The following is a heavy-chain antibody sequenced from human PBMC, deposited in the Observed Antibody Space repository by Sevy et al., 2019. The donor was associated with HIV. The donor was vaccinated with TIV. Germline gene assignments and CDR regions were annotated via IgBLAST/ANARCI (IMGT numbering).Heavy chain of an antibody. D-gene: IGHD3-3*01. CDR1: GFTFSNAW. CDR2: IKSKTDGGTT. CDR3: TTLYYDFWSGYFGSLDYGMDV. Sequence: GGSLRLSCAASGFTFSNAWMSWVRQAPGKGLEWVGRIKSKTDGGTTDYAAPVKGRFTISRDDSKNTLYLQMNSLKTEDTAVYYCTTLYYDFWSGYFGSLDYGMDVWDQGTTVTVSS. V-gene: IGHV3-15*01. J-gene: IGHJ6*02.